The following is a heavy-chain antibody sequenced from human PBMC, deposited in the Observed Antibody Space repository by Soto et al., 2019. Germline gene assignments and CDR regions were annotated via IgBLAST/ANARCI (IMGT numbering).Heavy chain of an antibody. V-gene: IGHV1-46*01. CDR2: INPSGGST. CDR1: GFTFTTYD. Sequence: ASVKVSCKASGFTFTTYDFNWVRQATGQGLEWMGIINPSGGSTSYAQKFQGRVTMTRDTSTSTVYMELSSLRSEDTAVYYCAREGMATILLPDYWGQGTLVTVSS. J-gene: IGHJ4*02. CDR3: AREGMATILLPDY. D-gene: IGHD5-12*01.